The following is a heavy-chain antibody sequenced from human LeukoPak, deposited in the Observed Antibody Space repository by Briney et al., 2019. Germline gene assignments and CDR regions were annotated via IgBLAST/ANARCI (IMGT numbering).Heavy chain of an antibody. J-gene: IGHJ5*02. V-gene: IGHV5-51*01. CDR2: IYPGSSDT. Sequence: GESLKISCKGSGYSFTTYWIGWVRQMPGKGLEWMGIIYPGSSDTRYSPSFQGQVTISADKSISTAYLQWSSLKASDTAMYYCARTYCGGDCYSYWFDPWGQGTLVTVSS. CDR3: ARTYCGGDCYSYWFDP. CDR1: GYSFTTYW. D-gene: IGHD2-21*02.